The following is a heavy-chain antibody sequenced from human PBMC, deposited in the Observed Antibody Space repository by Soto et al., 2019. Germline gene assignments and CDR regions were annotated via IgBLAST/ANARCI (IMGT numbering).Heavy chain of an antibody. CDR1: GFTFSSYA. CDR3: AKMNTMIVVDLVSY. J-gene: IGHJ4*02. D-gene: IGHD3-22*01. V-gene: IGHV3-23*01. Sequence: PGGSLRLSCAASGFTFSSYAMSWVRQAPGKGLEWVSGISGSGDSTYYADSVKGRFTISRDNSKNTLYLQMNSLRAEDTAVYYCAKMNTMIVVDLVSYWGQGTLVTVSS. CDR2: ISGSGDST.